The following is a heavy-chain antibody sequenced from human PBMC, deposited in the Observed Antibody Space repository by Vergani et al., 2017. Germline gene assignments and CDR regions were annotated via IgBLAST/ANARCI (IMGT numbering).Heavy chain of an antibody. D-gene: IGHD2-15*01. V-gene: IGHV4-39*07. CDR2: IYYSGST. CDR3: ARDTLVVVVAATDGRNWFDP. J-gene: IGHJ5*02. CDR1: GGSISSSSYY. Sequence: QLQLQESGPGLVKPSETLSLTCTVSGGSISSSSYYWGWIRQPPGKGLEWIGRIYYSGSTYYNPSLKSRVTISVDTSKNQFSLKLSSVTAADTAVYYCARDTLVVVVAATDGRNWFDPWGQGTLVTVSS.